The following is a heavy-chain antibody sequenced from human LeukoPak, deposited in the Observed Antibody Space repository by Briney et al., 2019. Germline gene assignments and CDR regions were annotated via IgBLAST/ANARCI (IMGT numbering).Heavy chain of an antibody. D-gene: IGHD2-2*02. CDR2: IYHSGSA. CDR3: VRYCSSTTCYTRAVDH. J-gene: IGHJ4*02. CDR1: GYSITSGYN. Sequence: SETLSLTCTVSGYSITSGYNWAWIRQPPGKVLEWIGSIYHSGSAYYNPSLKSRVTISVDTSKNQFTLKLSSVTAADTAVYYCVRYCSSTTCYTRAVDHWGQGTLVTVSS. V-gene: IGHV4-38-2*02.